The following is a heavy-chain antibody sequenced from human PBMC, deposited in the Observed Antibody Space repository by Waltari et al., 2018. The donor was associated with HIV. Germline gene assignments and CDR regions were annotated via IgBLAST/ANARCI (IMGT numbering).Heavy chain of an antibody. CDR1: GFSFSRYG. J-gene: IGHJ6*02. CDR3: ASSMTTVTTGGMDV. CDR2: INSDGSST. V-gene: IGHV3-74*01. Sequence: EVQLVESGGGLVQPGGSLRPSFSASGFSFSRYGVHWVRLAPGKGRVWVSRINSDGSSTSYADSVKGRFTISRDNAKNTLYLQMNSLRAEDTAVYYCASSMTTVTTGGMDVWGQGTTVTVSS. D-gene: IGHD4-17*01.